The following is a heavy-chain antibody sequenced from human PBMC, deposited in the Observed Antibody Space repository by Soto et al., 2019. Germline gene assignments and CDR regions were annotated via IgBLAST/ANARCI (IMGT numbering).Heavy chain of an antibody. J-gene: IGHJ4*02. CDR3: ARDAAGPRTAYYYDSSGYDY. CDR1: GYTFTSYG. D-gene: IGHD3-22*01. CDR2: FSAYNGNT. V-gene: IGHV1-18*01. Sequence: ASVNVSCQASGYTFTSYGISWVRQAPGQGLEWMGWFSAYNGNTNYAQKLQGRVTMNTDTSTSTAYMELKRRRSDDTAVYYSARDAAGPRTAYYYDSSGYDYWGQGTLVTVSS.